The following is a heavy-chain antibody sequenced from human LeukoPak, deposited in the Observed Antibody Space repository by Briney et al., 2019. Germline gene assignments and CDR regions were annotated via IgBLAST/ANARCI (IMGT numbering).Heavy chain of an antibody. CDR1: GLTFSDYY. Sequence: GGSLSLYWAASGLTFSDYYLSWIRQAPGKGLEWLSYINIGGTNTHYADSVKGRFTISRDNAKKSLYLEMTNLRAEDTAVYYCATDGAGFDTWGQGVLVTVSS. CDR2: INIGGTNT. V-gene: IGHV3-11*01. J-gene: IGHJ5*02. CDR3: ATDGAGFDT.